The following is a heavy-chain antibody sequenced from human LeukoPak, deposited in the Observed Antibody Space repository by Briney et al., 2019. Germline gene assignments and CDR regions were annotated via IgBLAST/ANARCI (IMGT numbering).Heavy chain of an antibody. CDR1: GFTFDDYA. CDR2: ISWNSGSI. CDR3: ARGGGIYSYGRYYFGY. Sequence: GRSLRLSCAASGFTFDDYAMHWVRQAPGKGLEWVSGISWNSGSIGYADSVKGRFTISRDNSKNTLYLQMNSLRAEDTAVYYCARGGGIYSYGRYYFGYWGQGTLVTVSS. J-gene: IGHJ4*02. D-gene: IGHD5-18*01. V-gene: IGHV3-9*01.